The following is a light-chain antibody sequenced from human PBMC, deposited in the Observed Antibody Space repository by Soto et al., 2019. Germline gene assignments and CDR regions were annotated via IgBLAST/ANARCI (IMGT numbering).Light chain of an antibody. CDR1: ESVSTY. J-gene: IGKJ4*01. Sequence: EVVLAQSPATLSLSPGDRATLSCRANESVSTYLAWYQQKPGQSPRLLIYDTSKRATGIPARFSGSGSGTDFTLTIVSLEPEDLVFYYCQQRSSWPLTFGGGTKVDIK. V-gene: IGKV3-11*01. CDR2: DTS. CDR3: QQRSSWPLT.